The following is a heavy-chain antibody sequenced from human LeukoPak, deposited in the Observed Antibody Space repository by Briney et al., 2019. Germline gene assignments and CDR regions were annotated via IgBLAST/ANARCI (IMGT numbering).Heavy chain of an antibody. CDR2: ISSSSSYI. CDR3: AKAPRGYCSSTSCYENWFDP. Sequence: GGSLRLSCAASGFTFSSYSMNWVRQAPGKGLEWVSSISSSSSYIYYADSVKGRFTISRDNAKNSLYLQMNSLRAEDTAVYYCAKAPRGYCSSTSCYENWFDPWGQGTLVTVSS. D-gene: IGHD2-2*01. J-gene: IGHJ5*02. CDR1: GFTFSSYS. V-gene: IGHV3-21*01.